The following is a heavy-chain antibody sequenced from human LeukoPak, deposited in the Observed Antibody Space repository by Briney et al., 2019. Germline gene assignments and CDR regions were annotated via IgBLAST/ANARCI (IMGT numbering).Heavy chain of an antibody. V-gene: IGHV4-39*01. CDR1: GDSISGSKYF. D-gene: IGHD2-2*01. CDR2: IFYSGSA. CDR3: ARRGITYSTSFFDF. J-gene: IGHJ4*02. Sequence: SETLSLTCSVSGDSISGSKYFWGWIRQPPGKGLEWIGSIFYSGSAYYSPSLKSRVTISVDTSNNQFSLMVSSVTTADTALYFCARRGITYSTSFFDFWGQGILVTVSS.